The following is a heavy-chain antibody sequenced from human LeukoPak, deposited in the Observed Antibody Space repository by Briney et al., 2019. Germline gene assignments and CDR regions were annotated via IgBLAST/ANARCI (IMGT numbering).Heavy chain of an antibody. CDR1: GFTFNTYA. V-gene: IGHV3-23*01. CDR3: AKKMRGILAFDY. J-gene: IGHJ4*02. Sequence: PGGSLRLSCAASGFTFNTYAMNWVRQAPGKGLEWVSHISGDGDTTHYADSVKGRFTISRDNSKNTLYLQMNSLRAEDTAAYHCAKKMRGILAFDYWGQGTLVTVSS. CDR2: ISGDGDTT. D-gene: IGHD2-15*01.